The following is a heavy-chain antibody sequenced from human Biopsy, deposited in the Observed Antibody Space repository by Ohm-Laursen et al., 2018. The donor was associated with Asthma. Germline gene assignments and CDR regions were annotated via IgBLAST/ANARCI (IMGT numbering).Heavy chain of an antibody. CDR2: LIPVLGTP. Sequence: SSVKVSCKASGDSFSNYAISWVRQAPGQGLEWIGGLIPVLGTPDRAQMFEGRVTITADESTSTAYMELSSLSSEDTAVYYCARGYSGSDRIVYYYSGLEVWGQGTTVTVSS. V-gene: IGHV1-69*01. CDR1: GDSFSNYA. D-gene: IGHD5-12*01. J-gene: IGHJ6*02. CDR3: ARGYSGSDRIVYYYSGLEV.